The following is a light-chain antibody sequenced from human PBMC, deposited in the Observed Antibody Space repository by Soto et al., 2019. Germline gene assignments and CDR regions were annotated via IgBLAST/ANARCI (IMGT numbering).Light chain of an antibody. CDR3: QQYGSSPFT. Sequence: EIVLTQSPGTLSLSPGERATLFCRASQSGSSSYLAWYQQKPGQAPRLLIDAASIRATGIPDRFSGGGSGTDVTLSISRLEPEDFAVYFCQQYGSSPFTFGQGTKVEIK. V-gene: IGKV3-20*01. CDR2: AAS. J-gene: IGKJ2*01. CDR1: QSGSSSY.